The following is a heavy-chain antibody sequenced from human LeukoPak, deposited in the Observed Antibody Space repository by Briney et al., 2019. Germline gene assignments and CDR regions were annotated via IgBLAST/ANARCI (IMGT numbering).Heavy chain of an antibody. CDR1: GGTFSSYA. D-gene: IGHD1-14*01. Sequence: SVKVSCQASGGTFSSYAISWVRQAPGQGLEWMGGIIPIFGTANYAQKFQGRVTITADKPTITAYMELSSLRSEYMAVYYCVIRIPGNDYWGQGTRVTVSS. CDR2: IIPIFGTA. V-gene: IGHV1-69*06. J-gene: IGHJ4*02. CDR3: VIRIPGNDY.